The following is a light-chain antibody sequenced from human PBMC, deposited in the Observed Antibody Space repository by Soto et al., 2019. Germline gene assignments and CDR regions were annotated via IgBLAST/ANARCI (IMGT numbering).Light chain of an antibody. J-gene: IGLJ2*01. CDR1: SSDVGSYNL. V-gene: IGLV2-23*01. CDR3: GSCAGSRV. CDR2: EGS. Sequence: QSALTQPASVSGSPGQSITISCTGTSSDVGSYNLVSWYQQHPGKTPKLMIYEGSKRPSGVSNRFSGSKSGNTASLTISGLQAEDEADYYCGSCAGSRVFGGGTKLTVL.